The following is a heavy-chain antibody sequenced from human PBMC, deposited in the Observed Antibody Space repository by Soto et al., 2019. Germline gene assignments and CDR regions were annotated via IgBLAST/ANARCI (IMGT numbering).Heavy chain of an antibody. CDR2: IYVTGAV. Sequence: SETLSLTCSVSGAALNSGNYYWSWIRQVPGKGLEWIGHIYVTGAVDYNPSLRDRITISQDTSERQFSLNLRLVTAADTAVYYCARLRIATNNYKWFDPWGQGTLVTVYS. V-gene: IGHV4-31*03. CDR1: GAALNSGNYY. D-gene: IGHD2-21*01. CDR3: ARLRIATNNYKWFDP. J-gene: IGHJ5*02.